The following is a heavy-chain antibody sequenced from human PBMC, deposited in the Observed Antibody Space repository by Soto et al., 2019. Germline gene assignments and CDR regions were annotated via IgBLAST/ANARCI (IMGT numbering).Heavy chain of an antibody. CDR3: AAGIAVPSFDY. CDR2: ISSSSSTI. CDR1: GFTFSSYS. V-gene: IGHV3-48*02. J-gene: IGHJ4*02. D-gene: IGHD6-19*01. Sequence: EVQLVESGGGLVQPGGSLRLSCAASGFTFSSYSMNWVRQAPGKGLEWVSYISSSSSTIYYADSVKGRFTISRDNAKNSLYLKMNSLRDEDTAVYYCAAGIAVPSFDYWGQGTLVTVSS.